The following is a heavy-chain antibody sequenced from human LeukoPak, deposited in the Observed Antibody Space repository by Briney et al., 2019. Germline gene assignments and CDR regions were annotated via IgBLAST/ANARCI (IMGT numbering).Heavy chain of an antibody. CDR1: GGSISSYY. CDR2: IYYSGST. V-gene: IGHV4-59*01. Sequence: SETLSLTCTVSGGSISSYYWSWIRQPPGKGLEWIGYIYYSGSTNYNPSLKSRVTISVDTSKNQFSLKLSSVTAADTAVYYCARFSGYFDYWGQGTLVTVSS. CDR3: ARFSGYFDY. D-gene: IGHD3-10*01. J-gene: IGHJ4*02.